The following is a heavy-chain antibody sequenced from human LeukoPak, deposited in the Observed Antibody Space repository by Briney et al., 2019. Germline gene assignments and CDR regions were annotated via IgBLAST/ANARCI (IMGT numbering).Heavy chain of an antibody. V-gene: IGHV3-21*01. CDR1: GFTFSSYS. J-gene: IGHJ4*02. CDR3: ARSAAGTYY. D-gene: IGHD1-1*01. CDR2: INSSSSYK. Sequence: GGSLRLSRVASGFTFSSYSMNWVRQAPGKGLEWVSSINSSSSYKYYTDSVKGRFTISRDNAKNSLYLQMNSLRAEDTAVYYCARSAAGTYYWGQGTLVTVSS.